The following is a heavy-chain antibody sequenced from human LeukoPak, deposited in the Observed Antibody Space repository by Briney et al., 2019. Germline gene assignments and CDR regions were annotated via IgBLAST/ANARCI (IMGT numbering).Heavy chain of an antibody. J-gene: IGHJ4*02. Sequence: GGSLRLFCAASGFTFSSYSMNWVRQAPGKGLEWVSSISSSSSYIYYADSVKGRFTISRDNAKNSLYLQMNSLRAEDTAVYYCARDSTMIVRVDDYWGQGTLVTVSS. D-gene: IGHD3-22*01. CDR3: ARDSTMIVRVDDY. CDR1: GFTFSSYS. V-gene: IGHV3-21*01. CDR2: ISSSSSYI.